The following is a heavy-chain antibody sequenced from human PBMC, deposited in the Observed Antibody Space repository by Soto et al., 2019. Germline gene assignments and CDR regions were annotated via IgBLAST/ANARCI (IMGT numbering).Heavy chain of an antibody. CDR1: GGTFSSYT. CDR3: ASEIRTGIDAFNI. CDR2: IIPILGIA. D-gene: IGHD7-27*01. Sequence: GASVKVSCKASGGTFSSYTISWVRQAPGQGLEWMGRIIPILGIANYAQKFQGRVTITADKSTSTAYMELSSLRSEDTAVYYCASEIRTGIDAFNICGQGTMVTVSS. J-gene: IGHJ3*02. V-gene: IGHV1-69*02.